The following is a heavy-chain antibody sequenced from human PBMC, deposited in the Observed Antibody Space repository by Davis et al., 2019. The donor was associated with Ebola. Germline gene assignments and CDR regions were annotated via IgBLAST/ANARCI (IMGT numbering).Heavy chain of an antibody. Sequence: SETLSLTCAVYGGSFSGYYWSWIRQPPGKGLEWIGEINHSGSTNYNPSLKSRVTISVDTSKNQFSLKLSSVTAADTAVYYCARCGYSGYDLPKTWGQGTLVTASS. CDR2: INHSGST. CDR1: GGSFSGYY. J-gene: IGHJ4*02. V-gene: IGHV4-34*01. D-gene: IGHD5-12*01. CDR3: ARCGYSGYDLPKT.